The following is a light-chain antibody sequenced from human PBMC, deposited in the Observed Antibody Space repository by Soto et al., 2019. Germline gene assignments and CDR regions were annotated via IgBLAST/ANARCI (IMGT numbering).Light chain of an antibody. V-gene: IGKV1-39*01. CDR3: QQSFTTPS. J-gene: IGKJ1*01. Sequence: DIQMTQSPSSLSASVGDRVTITCRASQSISSYLNWYQQKPGKAPKLLIYATSNLQSGVPSRFSGRGFGTDFTLTISSLQPEDFATYYCQQSFTTPSFGQGTKVDIK. CDR2: ATS. CDR1: QSISSY.